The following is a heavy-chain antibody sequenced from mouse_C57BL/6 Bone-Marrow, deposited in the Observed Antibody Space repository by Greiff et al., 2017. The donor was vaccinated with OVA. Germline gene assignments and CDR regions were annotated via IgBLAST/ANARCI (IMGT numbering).Heavy chain of an antibody. V-gene: IGHV5-17*01. CDR2: ISSGSSTI. D-gene: IGHD1-1*01. CDR1: GFTFSDYG. Sequence: EVQLVESGGGLVKPGGSLKLSCAASGFTFSDYGMHWVRQAPEKGLEWVAYISSGSSTIYYADTVKGRFTISRDNAKNTLFLQMTSLRSEDTAMYYCARKDYYGSSLWWYFDVWGTGTTVTVSS. CDR3: ARKDYYGSSLWWYFDV. J-gene: IGHJ1*03.